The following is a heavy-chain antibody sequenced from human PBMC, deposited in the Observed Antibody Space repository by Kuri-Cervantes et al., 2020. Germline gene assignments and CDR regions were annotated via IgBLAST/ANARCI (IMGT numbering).Heavy chain of an antibody. CDR1: GYSISSGYY. V-gene: IGHV4-61*01. CDR3: ARVDYYYMDV. J-gene: IGHJ6*03. Sequence: SETLSLTCAVSGYSISSGYYWCWIRQPPGKGLEWIGHIYYSGNTNYNPSLKSRVTISIDTSRNQFSLRVRSVTAADTAMYYCARVDYYYMDVWGKGTTVTVSS. CDR2: IYYSGNT.